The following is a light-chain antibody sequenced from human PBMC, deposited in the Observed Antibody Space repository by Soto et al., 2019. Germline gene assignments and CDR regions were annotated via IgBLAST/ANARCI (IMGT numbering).Light chain of an antibody. Sequence: ETMLPPAPASLSLSQGEIATLSYRASQSVDRFLAWYQQKPGQAPRLLIYDSSNRATGIPARFSGSGSGTDFTLTISSLEPEDFAVYYCHQRTNWPITFGQGTRLEIK. CDR2: DSS. V-gene: IGKV3-11*01. CDR3: HQRTNWPIT. J-gene: IGKJ5*01. CDR1: QSVDRF.